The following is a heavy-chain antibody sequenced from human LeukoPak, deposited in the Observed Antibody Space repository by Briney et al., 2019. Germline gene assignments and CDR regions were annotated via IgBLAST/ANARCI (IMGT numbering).Heavy chain of an antibody. Sequence: GGSLRLSCTVSGFTVSSNSMSWVRQAPGKGLEWVSFIYSDNTHYSDSVKGRFAISRDNSKNTLYLQMNSLRAEDTAVYYCARRAGAYSHPYDYWGQGTLVTVSS. CDR2: IYSDNT. CDR1: GFTVSSNS. J-gene: IGHJ4*02. CDR3: ARRAGAYSHPYDY. V-gene: IGHV3-53*01. D-gene: IGHD4/OR15-4a*01.